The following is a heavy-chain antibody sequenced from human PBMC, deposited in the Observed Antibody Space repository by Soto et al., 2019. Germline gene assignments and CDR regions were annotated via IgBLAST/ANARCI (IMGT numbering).Heavy chain of an antibody. Sequence: EVQLLVSGGHLVQPGGSLRLTCAASGFSLSTYTMNWVRQAPGKGLEWLSGIFGSSGKTFYADSVKGRFTISKDNSKNMLFLQMDSLTAEDTAVYYCAKDRQPDGIWTFDYWGQGTLVTVSS. CDR2: IFGSSGKT. V-gene: IGHV3-23*01. CDR1: GFSLSTYT. D-gene: IGHD3-9*01. CDR3: AKDRQPDGIWTFDY. J-gene: IGHJ4*02.